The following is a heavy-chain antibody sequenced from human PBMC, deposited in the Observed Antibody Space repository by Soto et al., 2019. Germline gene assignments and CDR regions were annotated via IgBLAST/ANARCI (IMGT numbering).Heavy chain of an antibody. CDR2: IYYSGST. V-gene: IGHV4-30-4*01. D-gene: IGHD3-3*01. J-gene: IGHJ6*02. CDR1: GGSISSGDYY. CDR3: ARDWYGRFSYYYGMDV. Sequence: QVQLQESGPGLVKPSQTLSLTCTVSGGSISSGDYYWSWIRQPPGKGLEWIGYIYYSGSTYYNPSLTSRVTISVDTSKNQFSLKLSSVTAADTAVYYCARDWYGRFSYYYGMDVWGQGTTVTVSS.